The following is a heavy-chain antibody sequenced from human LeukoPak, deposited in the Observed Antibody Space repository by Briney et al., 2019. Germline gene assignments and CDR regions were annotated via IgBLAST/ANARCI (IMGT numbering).Heavy chain of an antibody. J-gene: IGHJ4*02. V-gene: IGHV3-30*02. CDR3: AKGVKHIVVVTAQHYFDY. Sequence: GGSLRLSCAASGFTFSSYGMHWVRQAPGKGLEWVAFIRYDGSNKYYADSMKGRFTISRDNSKNTLYLQVNSLRAEDTAVYYCAKGVKHIVVVTAQHYFDYWGQGTLVTVSS. D-gene: IGHD2-21*02. CDR1: GFTFSSYG. CDR2: IRYDGSNK.